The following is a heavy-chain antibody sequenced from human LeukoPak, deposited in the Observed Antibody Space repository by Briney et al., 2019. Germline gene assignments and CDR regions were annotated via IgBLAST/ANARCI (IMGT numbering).Heavy chain of an antibody. Sequence: GGSLRLSCAASEFTFSSYAMTWVRQAPGKGLEWVSAISGSGTNTYYSGSVRGRFTIPRDNSNNRLYLQMNSVRAEDTAMYFCAKDTAVILTAPFDSWGQGTLVTVSS. CDR1: EFTFSSYA. V-gene: IGHV3-23*01. CDR2: ISGSGTNT. J-gene: IGHJ4*02. D-gene: IGHD2-21*01. CDR3: AKDTAVILTAPFDS.